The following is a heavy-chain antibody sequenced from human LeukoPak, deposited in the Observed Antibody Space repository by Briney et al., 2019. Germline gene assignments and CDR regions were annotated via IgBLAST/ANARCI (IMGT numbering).Heavy chain of an antibody. Sequence: GASVKVSCKASGGTFSSYAISWVRQAPGQGLEWMGGIIPIFGTANYAQKFQGRVTITAHESTSTAYMELSSLRSEDTAVYYCARSVVAAPIDYFDYWGQGTLVTVSS. CDR1: GGTFSSYA. V-gene: IGHV1-69*13. CDR2: IIPIFGTA. CDR3: ARSVVAAPIDYFDY. D-gene: IGHD2-21*01. J-gene: IGHJ4*02.